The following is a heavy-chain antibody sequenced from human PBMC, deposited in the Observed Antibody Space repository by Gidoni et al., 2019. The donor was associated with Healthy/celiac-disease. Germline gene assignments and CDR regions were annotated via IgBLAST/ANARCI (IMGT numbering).Heavy chain of an antibody. CDR2: INPTSGGT. CDR3: AGFRYCSSTSCYTPYYYYGMDV. CDR1: GYTFTGYE. J-gene: IGHJ6*02. Sequence: QVQLVQSGAEGKKTGASVKVSCKASGYTFTGYEMHGVRQAPGQGLEWRGWINPTSGGTNYAQKFQGRVTMTRATSISTAYMELSRLRSDDTAVYYCAGFRYCSSTSCYTPYYYYGMDVWGQGTTVTVSS. D-gene: IGHD2-2*02. V-gene: IGHV1-2*02.